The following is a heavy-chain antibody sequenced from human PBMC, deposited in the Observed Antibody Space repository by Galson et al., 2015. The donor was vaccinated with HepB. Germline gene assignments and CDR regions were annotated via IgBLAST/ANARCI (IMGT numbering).Heavy chain of an antibody. CDR1: GYTFPGDY. CDR3: ARVIGDFHAFDI. V-gene: IGHV1-2*02. D-gene: IGHD3-22*01. J-gene: IGHJ3*02. CDR2: VNPDRGGT. Sequence: SVRVSCQASGYTFPGDYIHWVRQAPGQGLEWMGWVNPDRGGTTYAQKFQGGVTMSRDPSITTAYMELSRLTSDDTAVYYCARVIGDFHAFDIWGQGTMVTIS.